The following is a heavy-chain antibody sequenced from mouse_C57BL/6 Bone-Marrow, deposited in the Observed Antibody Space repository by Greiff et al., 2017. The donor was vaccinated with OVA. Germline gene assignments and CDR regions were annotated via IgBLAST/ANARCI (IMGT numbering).Heavy chain of an antibody. D-gene: IGHD1-1*01. CDR3: AREPNYYGSSFDY. CDR1: GYTFTSYD. J-gene: IGHJ2*01. CDR2: IYPRDGST. V-gene: IGHV1-85*01. Sequence: QVQLKQSGPELVKPGASVKLSCKASGYTFTSYDINWVKQRPGQGLEWIGWIYPRDGSTKYNEKFKGKATLTVDTSSSTAYMELHSLTSEDSAVYFCAREPNYYGSSFDYWGQGTTLTVSS.